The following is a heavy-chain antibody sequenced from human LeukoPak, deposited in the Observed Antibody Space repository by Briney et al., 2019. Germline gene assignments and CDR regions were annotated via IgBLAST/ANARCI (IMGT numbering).Heavy chain of an antibody. D-gene: IGHD2-15*01. CDR1: GCTFSCYA. V-gene: IGHV1-69*04. J-gene: IGHJ4*02. Sequence: GASVNVSCKASGCTFSCYAISWVRQAPGQGLEWMGRIIPILGIANYAEKFQGRVTITADKYTGSAYMELSSLRSEDTAVYYCARDAYCSGGSCYSGFDYWGQGTLVTVSS. CDR3: ARDAYCSGGSCYSGFDY. CDR2: IIPILGIA.